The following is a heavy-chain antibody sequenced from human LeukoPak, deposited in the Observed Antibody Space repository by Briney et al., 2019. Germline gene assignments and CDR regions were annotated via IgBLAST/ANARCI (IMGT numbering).Heavy chain of an antibody. D-gene: IGHD3-9*01. CDR3: ARASGDILTGYSSYFDY. J-gene: IGHJ4*02. CDR2: INPNSGGT. CDR1: GYTFTGYY. V-gene: IGHV1-2*02. Sequence: ASVKVSCKASGYTFTGYYMHWVRQAPGQGLEWMGWINPNSGGTNYAQKFQGRVTMTRDTSISTAYMELSRLRSDDTAVYYCARASGDILTGYSSYFDYWGRGTLVTVSS.